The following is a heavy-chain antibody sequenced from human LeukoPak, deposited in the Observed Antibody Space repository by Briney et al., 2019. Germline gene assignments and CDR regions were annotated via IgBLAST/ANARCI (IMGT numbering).Heavy chain of an antibody. CDR3: TTITVAAAFDY. CDR1: GFTSGFTFSDYE. D-gene: IGHD6-19*01. J-gene: IGHJ4*02. V-gene: IGHV3-48*03. CDR2: ISSSGSTK. Sequence: PGGSLRLSCAVSGFTSGFTFSDYEMNWVRQAPGKGLERVSYISSSGSTKYYADSVKGRFTISRDNAKNSLYLQMNSLRAEDTAVYYCTTITVAAAFDYWGQGTLVTVSS.